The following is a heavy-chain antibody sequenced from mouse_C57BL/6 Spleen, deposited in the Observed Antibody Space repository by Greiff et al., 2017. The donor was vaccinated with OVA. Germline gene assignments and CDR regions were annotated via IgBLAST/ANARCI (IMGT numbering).Heavy chain of an antibody. CDR1: GYTFTSYW. J-gene: IGHJ3*01. CDR3: ARPPTDYDYVAWFAY. D-gene: IGHD2-4*01. CDR2: INPSSGYT. Sequence: QVQLKESGAELAKPGASVKPSCKASGYTFTSYWMHWVKQRPGQGLEWIGYINPSSGYTKYNQKFKDKATLTADKSSSTAYMQLSSLTYEDSAVYYCARPPTDYDYVAWFAYWGQGTLVTVSA. V-gene: IGHV1-7*01.